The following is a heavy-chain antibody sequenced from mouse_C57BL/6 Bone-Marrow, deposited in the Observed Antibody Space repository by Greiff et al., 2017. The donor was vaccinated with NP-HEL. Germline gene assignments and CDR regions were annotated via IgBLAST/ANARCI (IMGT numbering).Heavy chain of an antibody. J-gene: IGHJ2*01. CDR3: ERGLDD. D-gene: IGHD2-2*01. V-gene: IGHV1-50*01. CDR2: IDPSDSYT. CDR1: GYTFTSYW. Sequence: QVQLQQPGAELVKPGASVKLSCKASGYTFTSYWMQWVKQRPGQGLEWIGEIDPSDSYTNYNQKFKGKATLTVDTSSSTAYMQLSSLTSEDSAVYYCERGLDDWGQGTTLTVSS.